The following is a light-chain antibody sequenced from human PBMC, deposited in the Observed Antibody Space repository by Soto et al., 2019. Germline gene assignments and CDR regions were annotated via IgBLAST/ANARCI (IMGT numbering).Light chain of an antibody. V-gene: IGKV3-15*01. CDR2: GAS. J-gene: IGKJ2*01. Sequence: ETVMTQSPATLSVSPGESVTLSCRASQSISTNLAWYQQRPGQAPRLLIYGASRRATDIPARFSGSGSRIEFTLIISSLQSEDFAVYYCLQYNNRPPYTFGQGTQLEIK. CDR3: LQYNNRPPYT. CDR1: QSISTN.